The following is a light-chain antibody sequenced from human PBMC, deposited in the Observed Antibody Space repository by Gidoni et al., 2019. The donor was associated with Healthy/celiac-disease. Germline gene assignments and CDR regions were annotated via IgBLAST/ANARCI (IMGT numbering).Light chain of an antibody. V-gene: IGKV3-20*01. CDR2: GAS. Sequence: IVFTQSPGTLSLSPGERATLSCRASQSVSSSYLAWYQQKPGQAPRLLIYGASSRATGIPDRLSGSGSGTDFTLTISRLEPEDFAVYYCQQYGSSPRTFGQGTKVEIK. CDR1: QSVSSSY. J-gene: IGKJ1*01. CDR3: QQYGSSPRT.